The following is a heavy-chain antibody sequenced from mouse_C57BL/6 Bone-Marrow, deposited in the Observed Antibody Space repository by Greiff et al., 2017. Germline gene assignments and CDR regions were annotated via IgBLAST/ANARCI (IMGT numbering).Heavy chain of an antibody. CDR3: TRSLIYYGTNY. J-gene: IGHJ2*01. Sequence: EVQLQQSGAELVKPGASVKLSCTASGFNIKDYYIHWVKQRTEQGLEWIGRIDPEDGETKYAPKFQDKVTITADTSSNTAYLQLSRLTSEDTAVYYCTRSLIYYGTNYWGQGTTLTVSS. V-gene: IGHV14-2*01. D-gene: IGHD1-1*01. CDR1: GFNIKDYY. CDR2: IDPEDGET.